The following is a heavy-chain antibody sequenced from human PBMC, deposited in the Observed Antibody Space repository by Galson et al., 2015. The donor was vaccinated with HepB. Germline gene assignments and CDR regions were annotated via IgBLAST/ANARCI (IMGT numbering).Heavy chain of an antibody. CDR3: AKRMEAAAATNSRAIDY. J-gene: IGHJ4*02. CDR1: GFTFNNYA. Sequence: SLRLSCAAFGFTFNNYAMYWVRQAPGKGLEWVAEISFDGGGKFHADSVKGRFTISRDNSKDTLYLQMNSLTAEDTAVYYCAKRMEAAAATNSRAIDYRGQVTLVSASS. V-gene: IGHV3-30*18. D-gene: IGHD6-13*01. CDR2: ISFDGGGK.